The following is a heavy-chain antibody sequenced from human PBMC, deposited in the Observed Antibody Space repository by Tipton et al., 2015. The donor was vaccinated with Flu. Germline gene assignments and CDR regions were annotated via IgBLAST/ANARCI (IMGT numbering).Heavy chain of an antibody. J-gene: IGHJ4*02. Sequence: QLVQSGGGLVQPGGSLRLSCAASGLTFSSYEMNWVRQAPGKGLEWLSYISSSGSTISYADSVRGRFTISRDNAKNSLYLQMNSLRAEDTALYYCATLTGDDYWGQGDLVTVSS. CDR2: ISSSGSTI. CDR3: ATLTGDDY. D-gene: IGHD7-27*01. V-gene: IGHV3-48*03. CDR1: GLTFSSYE.